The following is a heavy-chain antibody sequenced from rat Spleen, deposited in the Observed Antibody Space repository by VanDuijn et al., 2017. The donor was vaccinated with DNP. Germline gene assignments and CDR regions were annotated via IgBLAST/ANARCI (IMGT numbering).Heavy chain of an antibody. D-gene: IGHD1-12*02. CDR3: ARQCTMVVIWFDY. V-gene: IGHV5S13*01. J-gene: IGHJ2*01. CDR2: ISTVGDNA. Sequence: EVQLVESGGGLVQPGRSLKLSCAASGFTFNKYGMAWVRQAPTKGLEWVASISTVGDNAYYRDSVKGRFTVSRDNTKSSLYLQMDSLRSEDTATYYCARQCTMVVIWFDYWVQGVMVTVSS. CDR1: GFTFNKYG.